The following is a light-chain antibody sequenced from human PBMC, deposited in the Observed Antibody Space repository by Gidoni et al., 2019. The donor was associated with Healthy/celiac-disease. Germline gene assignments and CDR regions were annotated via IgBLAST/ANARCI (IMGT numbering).Light chain of an antibody. CDR3: QQRSNFLT. J-gene: IGKJ4*01. V-gene: IGKV3-11*01. Sequence: ELVFTQSPATLSLSPGDRATLSCRASQSVSRYLAWYQQKPGQAPRLLIYDASNRATGIPARFSGSGSGTDFTLTISSLETEDFAVYYCQQRSNFLTFGGGTKVEIK. CDR2: DAS. CDR1: QSVSRY.